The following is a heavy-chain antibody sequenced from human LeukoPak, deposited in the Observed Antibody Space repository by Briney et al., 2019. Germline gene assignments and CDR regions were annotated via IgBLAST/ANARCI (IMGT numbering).Heavy chain of an antibody. V-gene: IGHV4-59*01. CDR3: ARRRDWFSSSWSSYFDY. D-gene: IGHD6-13*01. J-gene: IGHJ4*02. Sequence: PSETLSLTCAVYGGSFSGYYWSWIRQPPGKGLEWIGYIYYSGSTNYNPSLMSRVTLSVDTSKNQFSLKLSSVTAADTAVYYCARRRDWFSSSWSSYFDYWGQGTLVTVSS. CDR1: GGSFSGYY. CDR2: IYYSGST.